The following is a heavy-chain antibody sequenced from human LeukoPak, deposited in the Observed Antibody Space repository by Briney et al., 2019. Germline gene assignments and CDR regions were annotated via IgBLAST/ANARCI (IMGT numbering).Heavy chain of an antibody. CDR2: INPSGGNT. CDR1: GYTFTSYY. J-gene: IGHJ4*02. Sequence: GASVKVSCKASGYTFTSYYLHWVRQAPGQGLEWMGIINPSGGNTGYAQKFQGRVTMTRNTSISTAYMELSSLRSEDTAVYYCARGRKAPGVKNYYFDYWGQGTLVTVSS. CDR3: ARGRKAPGVKNYYFDY. D-gene: IGHD4-23*01. V-gene: IGHV1-46*01.